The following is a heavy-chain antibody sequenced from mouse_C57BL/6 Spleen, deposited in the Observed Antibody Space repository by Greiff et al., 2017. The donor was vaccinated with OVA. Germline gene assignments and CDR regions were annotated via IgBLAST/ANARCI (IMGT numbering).Heavy chain of an antibody. V-gene: IGHV5-6*01. CDR1: GFTFSSYG. CDR2: ISSGGSYT. Sequence: EVQGVESGGDLVKPGGSLKLSCAASGFTFSSYGMSWVRQTPDKRLEWVATISSGGSYTYYPDSVKGRFTISRDNAKNTLYLQMSSLKSEDTAMYYCARRGLRTFAYWGQGTLVTVSA. CDR3: ARRGLRTFAY. D-gene: IGHD2-2*01. J-gene: IGHJ3*01.